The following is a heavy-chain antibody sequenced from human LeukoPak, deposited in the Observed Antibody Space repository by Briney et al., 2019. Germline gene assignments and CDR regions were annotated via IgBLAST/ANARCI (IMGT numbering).Heavy chain of an antibody. CDR3: AKELDTMFFDY. CDR2: AGWAGGTT. V-gene: IGHV3-43*01. J-gene: IGHJ4*02. D-gene: IGHD3-10*02. Sequence: GGSLRLPCATSGFTFDRCTIHWVRQAPGKGLEWVSLAGWAGGTTFYSDSVRGRFTISRDSGRKSVYLQMNSLTTDDTAFYFCAKELDTMFFDYWGQGALVTVSS. CDR1: GFTFDRCT.